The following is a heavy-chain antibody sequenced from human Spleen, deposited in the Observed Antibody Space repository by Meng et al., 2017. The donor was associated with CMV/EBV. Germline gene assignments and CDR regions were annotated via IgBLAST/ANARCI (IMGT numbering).Heavy chain of an antibody. V-gene: IGHV3-7*01. CDR2: IKEDGIEK. D-gene: IGHD3-3*01. CDR1: GFTFSSYW. J-gene: IGHJ6*02. Sequence: GGSLRLSCAASGFTFSSYWMSWVRQAPGKGLEWVANIKEDGIEKYYVDSVKGRFTISRDNAKNSLYLQMNSLRAEDTAVYYCARRDDFWSGYFYGMDVWGQGTTVTVSS. CDR3: ARRDDFWSGYFYGMDV.